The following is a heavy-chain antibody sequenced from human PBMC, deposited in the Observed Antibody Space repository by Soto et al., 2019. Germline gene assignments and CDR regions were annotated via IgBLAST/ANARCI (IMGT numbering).Heavy chain of an antibody. Sequence: SETLSLTCTVSGDSISSADYYWSWIRQTPGKGLEWIGHIFYSGTTYYNPSLRSRLTISVDTSKNHFSLRLTSVTAADTAVYYCARDLWVEPELYYYGMDVWGQGTTVTVSS. D-gene: IGHD1-1*01. J-gene: IGHJ6*02. CDR1: GDSISSADYY. V-gene: IGHV4-30-4*01. CDR3: ARDLWVEPELYYYGMDV. CDR2: IFYSGTT.